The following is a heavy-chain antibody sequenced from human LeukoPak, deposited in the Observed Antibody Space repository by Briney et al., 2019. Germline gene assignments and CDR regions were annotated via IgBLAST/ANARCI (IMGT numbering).Heavy chain of an antibody. CDR1: GFTFSSYA. V-gene: IGHV3-23*01. J-gene: IGHJ4*02. CDR3: AKAWKGDCSGGSCYFDY. CDR2: ISGSGGST. D-gene: IGHD2-15*01. Sequence: GGSLRLSCAASGFTFSSYAMSWVRQAPGKGLEWASAISGSGGSTYYADSVKGRFTISRDNSKNTLYLQMNSLRAEDTAVYYCAKAWKGDCSGGSCYFDYWGQGTLVTASS.